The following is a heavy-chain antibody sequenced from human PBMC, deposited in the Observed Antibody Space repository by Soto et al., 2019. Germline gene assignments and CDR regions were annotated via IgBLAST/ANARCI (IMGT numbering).Heavy chain of an antibody. CDR3: VRGGYGDPCYYFCY. CDR1: GGSISSYY. D-gene: IGHD4-17*01. Sequence: SETLSLTCTVSGGSISSYYWSWIRQPPGKGLEWIGYIYYSGITDYNPSLKSRVTISVDTSKNQFSLKLSSVTAADTAVYYCVRGGYGDPCYYFCYRARRTLVTVSS. J-gene: IGHJ4*02. CDR2: IYYSGIT. V-gene: IGHV4-59*01.